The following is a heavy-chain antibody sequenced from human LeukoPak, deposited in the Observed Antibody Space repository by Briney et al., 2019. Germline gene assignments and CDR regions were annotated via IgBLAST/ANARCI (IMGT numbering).Heavy chain of an antibody. CDR3: AKVRTGHYFDY. J-gene: IGHJ4*02. CDR2: ISSSGGST. Sequence: GESLKISCKGSGFTFSNYAMSWVRQAPGKRLEWVSSISSSGGSTYYADSVKGQFTISRDSSKNTLYLQMNSLRAEDTAVYYCAKVRTGHYFDYWGQGTLVTVSS. D-gene: IGHD3/OR15-3a*01. V-gene: IGHV3-23*01. CDR1: GFTFSNYA.